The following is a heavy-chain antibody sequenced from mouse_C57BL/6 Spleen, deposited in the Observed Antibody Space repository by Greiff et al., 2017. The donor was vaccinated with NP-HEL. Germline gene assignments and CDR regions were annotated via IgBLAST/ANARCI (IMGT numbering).Heavy chain of an antibody. CDR2: IDPSDSYT. V-gene: IGHV1-50*01. CDR3: ARSRFAY. Sequence: QVQLQQPGAELVKPGASVKLSCKASGYTFTSYWMQWVKQRPGQGLEWIGEIDPSDSYTNYNQKFKGKATLTVDTSSSTAYMQLSSLTSEDSAVYYGARSRFAYGGQGTLVTVSA. CDR1: GYTFTSYW. J-gene: IGHJ3*01.